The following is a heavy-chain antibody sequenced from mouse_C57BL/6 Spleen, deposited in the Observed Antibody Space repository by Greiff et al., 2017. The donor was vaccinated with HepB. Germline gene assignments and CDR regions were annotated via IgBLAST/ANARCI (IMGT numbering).Heavy chain of an antibody. V-gene: IGHV1-7*01. D-gene: IGHD4-1*01. CDR3: ARRDWDPFAY. J-gene: IGHJ3*01. Sequence: VQLQQSGAELAKPGASVKLSCKASGYTFTSYWMHWVKQRPGQGLEWIGDINPSSGYTKYNQKFKDKATLTAEKSSSTAYMQLSSLTYEDSAVYYCARRDWDPFAYWGQGTLVTVSA. CDR2: INPSSGYT. CDR1: GYTFTSYW.